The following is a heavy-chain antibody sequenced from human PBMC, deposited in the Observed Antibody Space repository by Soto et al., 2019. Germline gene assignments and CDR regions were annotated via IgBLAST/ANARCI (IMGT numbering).Heavy chain of an antibody. Sequence: GSLRLSCAASGFTFSISAMHWVRQAPGKGLEWVAVVSYNGNNKYYADSVKGRFTVSRDNSKNTVYLQMNSLRPEDTAVYYCAREAPHSGWTFDFWGQGTLVIVSS. J-gene: IGHJ4*02. CDR1: GFTFSISA. CDR3: AREAPHSGWTFDF. V-gene: IGHV3-30*04. D-gene: IGHD6-19*01. CDR2: VSYNGNNK.